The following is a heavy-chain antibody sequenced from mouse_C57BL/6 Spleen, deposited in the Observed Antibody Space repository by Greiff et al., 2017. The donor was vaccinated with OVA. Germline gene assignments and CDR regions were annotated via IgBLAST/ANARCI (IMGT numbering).Heavy chain of an antibody. CDR2: ISDGGSYT. D-gene: IGHD2-3*01. CDR1: GFTFSSYA. V-gene: IGHV5-4*01. J-gene: IGHJ4*01. CDR3: ARENGYYNYAMDY. Sequence: EVKVVESGGGLVKPGGSLKLSCAASGFTFSSYAMSWVRQTPEKRLEWVATISDGGSYTYYPDNVKGRFTISRDIAKNNLYLQMSHLKSEDTAMYYCARENGYYNYAMDYWGQGTSVTVSS.